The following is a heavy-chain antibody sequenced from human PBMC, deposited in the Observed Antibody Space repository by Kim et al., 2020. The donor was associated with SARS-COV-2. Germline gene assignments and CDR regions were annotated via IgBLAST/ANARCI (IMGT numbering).Heavy chain of an antibody. V-gene: IGHV1-18*04. Sequence: ASVKVSCKTSGYTFTSNSVSWVRQAPGQGLEWMGWISSYSGQTNYAQTLQGRVTMTTDTSTSTAYMELRTLRSDDTAVYFCARDRGQQLVTGVFDDWGQG. CDR2: ISSYSGQT. D-gene: IGHD6-13*01. CDR3: ARDRGQQLVTGVFDD. J-gene: IGHJ4*02. CDR1: GYTFTSNS.